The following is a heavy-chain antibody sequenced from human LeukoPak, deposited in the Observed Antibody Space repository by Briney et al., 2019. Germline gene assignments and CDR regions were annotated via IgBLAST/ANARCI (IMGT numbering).Heavy chain of an antibody. V-gene: IGHV3-48*01. D-gene: IGHD2-21*01. J-gene: IGHJ4*02. CDR3: ARAPSQATIYYFDY. CDR2: ISSGSSTI. CDR1: GFTFSSYS. Sequence: QTGGSLRLSCAASGFTFSSYSMNWVRQAPGKGLEWVSYISSGSSTIYYADSVKGRFTISRDNAKNSLYLQMNSLRAEDTAVYYCARAPSQATIYYFDYWGQGTLVTVSS.